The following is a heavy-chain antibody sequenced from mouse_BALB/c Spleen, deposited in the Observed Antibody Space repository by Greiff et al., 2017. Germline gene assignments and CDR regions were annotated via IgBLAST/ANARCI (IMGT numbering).Heavy chain of an antibody. Sequence: EVKLVESGGGLVKPGGSLKLSCAASGFTFSDYYMYWVRQTPEKRLEWVATISDGGSYTYYPDSVKGRFTISRDNAKNNLYLQMSSLKSEDTAMYYCARDNRYDGWFAYWGQGTLVTVSA. J-gene: IGHJ3*01. CDR2: ISDGGSYT. CDR3: ARDNRYDGWFAY. D-gene: IGHD2-14*01. V-gene: IGHV5-4*02. CDR1: GFTFSDYY.